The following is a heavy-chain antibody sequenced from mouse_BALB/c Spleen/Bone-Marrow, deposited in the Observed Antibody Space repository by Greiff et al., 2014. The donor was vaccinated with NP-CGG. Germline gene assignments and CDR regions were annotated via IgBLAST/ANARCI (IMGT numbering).Heavy chain of an antibody. CDR3: AMYYYGSSLFAY. Sequence: VQLKESGAELVKPGASVKLSCTASGFNIKDIYMHWVKQRPEQGLEWIGRIDPANGNTKYDPKFQGKATITADTSSNTAYLQLSSLTSEDTAVYYCAMYYYGSSLFAYWGQGTLVTVSA. J-gene: IGHJ3*01. V-gene: IGHV14-3*02. CDR1: GFNIKDIY. CDR2: IDPANGNT. D-gene: IGHD1-1*01.